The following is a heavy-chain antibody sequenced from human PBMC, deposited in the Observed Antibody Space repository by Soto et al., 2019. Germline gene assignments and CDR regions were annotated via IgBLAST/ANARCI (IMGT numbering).Heavy chain of an antibody. D-gene: IGHD1-26*01. J-gene: IGHJ4*02. V-gene: IGHV1-18*04. CDR2: SSAYNGNT. CDR3: AGFQLGPTIDSGSYCY. CDR1: GYTFTSYG. Sequence: GASVKVSCKASGYTFTSYGISWVRQAPGQGLEWMGWSSAYNGNTNNAQKLQGRVTMTTDTSTRTAYMELRSLRSDDTAVYYCAGFQLGPTIDSGSYCYWGQGTLVTVSS.